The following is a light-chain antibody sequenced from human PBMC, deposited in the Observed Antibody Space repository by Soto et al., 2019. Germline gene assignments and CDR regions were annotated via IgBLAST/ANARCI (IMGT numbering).Light chain of an antibody. J-gene: IGLJ2*01. CDR2: EVS. Sequence: QSVLTQPASVSGPPGQSITISCTGTSSDIGYYDYVSWYQQHPGKAPKLMIYEVSNRPSGVSDRFSGSKSGNTASLTISGLQAEDEADYYCSSYTRSSTLFGGGTQLTVL. CDR3: SSYTRSSTL. CDR1: SSDIGYYDY. V-gene: IGLV2-14*01.